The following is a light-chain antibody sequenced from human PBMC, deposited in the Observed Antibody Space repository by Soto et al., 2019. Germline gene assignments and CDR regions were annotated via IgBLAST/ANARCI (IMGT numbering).Light chain of an antibody. J-gene: IGLJ2*01. CDR3: CSYAGSGPFVV. CDR1: SSDVGIYNL. CDR2: EGS. Sequence: QSVLTQPASVSGSPGQSITISCTGTSSDVGIYNLVSWYQQHPGKAPKLMIYEGSEWPSGVSNRFSGSKSGNTASLTISGLQAEDEADYYCCSYAGSGPFVVFGGGTKLTVL. V-gene: IGLV2-23*03.